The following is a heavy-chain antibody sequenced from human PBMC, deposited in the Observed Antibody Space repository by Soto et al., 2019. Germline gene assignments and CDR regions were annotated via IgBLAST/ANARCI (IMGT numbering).Heavy chain of an antibody. CDR3: ARGRDFWSGFRYYDY. J-gene: IGHJ4*02. D-gene: IGHD3-3*01. V-gene: IGHV3-21*01. Sequence: PGGSLRLSCIGSGFTINTYSMNWVRQAPGKGLEWVSSISSSASDITYADSVKGRFTISRDNVKNSLYLQMNSLRAEDTAIYYCARGRDFWSGFRYYDYWGQGTLVTVSS. CDR2: ISSSASDI. CDR1: GFTINTYS.